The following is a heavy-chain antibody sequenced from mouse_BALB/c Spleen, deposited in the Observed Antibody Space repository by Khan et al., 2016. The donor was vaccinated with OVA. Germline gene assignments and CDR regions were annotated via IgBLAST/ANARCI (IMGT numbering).Heavy chain of an antibody. CDR1: GNSFTSYY. D-gene: IGHD2-4*01. CDR3: ARHDYVAWFAY. J-gene: IGHJ3*01. CDR2: IDPFNGGT. Sequence: EVQLQQSGPELMKPGASVKISCKASGNSFTSYYIHWVKQSPGKSLEWIGYIDPFNGGTKYNQKFKAKATLTVDKSSITAYIHLSSLTSEDSAVYCCARHDYVAWFAYWGQGTLVTVSA. V-gene: IGHV1S135*01.